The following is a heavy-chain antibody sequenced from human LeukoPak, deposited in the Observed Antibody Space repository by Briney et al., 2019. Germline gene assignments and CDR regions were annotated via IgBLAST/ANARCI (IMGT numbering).Heavy chain of an antibody. Sequence: ASVKVSCXASGYTFTSYYMHWVRQALGQGLEWMGIINPSGGSTSYAQKFQGRVTMTRDTSTSTVYMELSSLRSEDTAVYYCARDVNPTRYSSSWLFDYWGQGTLVTVSS. CDR1: GYTFTSYY. J-gene: IGHJ4*02. D-gene: IGHD6-13*01. CDR3: ARDVNPTRYSSSWLFDY. CDR2: INPSGGST. V-gene: IGHV1-46*01.